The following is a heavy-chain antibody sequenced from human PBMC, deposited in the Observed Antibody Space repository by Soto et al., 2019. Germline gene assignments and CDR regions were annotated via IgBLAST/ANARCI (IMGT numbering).Heavy chain of an antibody. Sequence: SETLSLTCTVSGGSISSGDYYWSWIRQPPGKGLEWIGYIYYSGCTYYNPSLRSRLTISVDTSKNQFSLKLSSVTAADTAVYCCARLGPTTVPTSYFTGNYNGMDVWGQGTTGTVSS. CDR3: ARLGPTTVPTSYFTGNYNGMDV. J-gene: IGHJ6*02. V-gene: IGHV4-30-4*01. D-gene: IGHD4-17*01. CDR1: GGSISSGDYY. CDR2: IYYSGCT.